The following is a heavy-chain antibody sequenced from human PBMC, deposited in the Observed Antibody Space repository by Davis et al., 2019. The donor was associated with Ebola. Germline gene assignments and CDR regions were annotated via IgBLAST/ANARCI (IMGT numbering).Heavy chain of an antibody. Sequence: SVKVSCKASGGTFSSYSISWVRQAPGQGLEWMGGIIPIFGTANYAQKFQGRVTITADESTSTAYMELSSLRSEDTAVYYCARDGSNRGSGMDVWGQGTTVTVSS. V-gene: IGHV1-69*13. CDR1: GGTFSSYS. CDR2: IIPIFGTA. J-gene: IGHJ6*02. CDR3: ARDGSNRGSGMDV. D-gene: IGHD5-24*01.